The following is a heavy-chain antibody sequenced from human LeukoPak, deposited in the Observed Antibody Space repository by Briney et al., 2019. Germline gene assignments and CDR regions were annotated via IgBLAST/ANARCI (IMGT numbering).Heavy chain of an antibody. CDR3: ARVSSDWYPAFDI. CDR1: GFTFSSYM. CDR2: MYGGGPT. J-gene: IGHJ3*02. Sequence: GGSLRLSCAASGFTFSSYMMAWVRQAPGKGLEWVSVMYGGGPTYYADSVKGRFTISRDNPKDTLYLQMNSLRAEDTALYYCARVSSDWYPAFDIWGQGTMVIVSS. V-gene: IGHV3-53*01. D-gene: IGHD6-19*01.